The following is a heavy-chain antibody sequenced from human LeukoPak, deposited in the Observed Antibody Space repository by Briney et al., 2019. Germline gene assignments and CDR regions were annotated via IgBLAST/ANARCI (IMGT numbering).Heavy chain of an antibody. CDR1: GFTFSSYA. CDR3: ARDPPYDYVWGSYLLTDY. V-gene: IGHV3-23*01. J-gene: IGHJ4*02. CDR2: ISGSGGST. Sequence: GGSLRLSCAASGFTFSSYAMSWVRQAPGKGLEWVSAISGSGGSTYYADSVKGRFTISRDNSKNSLYLQMNSLRAEDTAVYYCARDPPYDYVWGSYLLTDYWGQGTLVTVSS. D-gene: IGHD3-16*02.